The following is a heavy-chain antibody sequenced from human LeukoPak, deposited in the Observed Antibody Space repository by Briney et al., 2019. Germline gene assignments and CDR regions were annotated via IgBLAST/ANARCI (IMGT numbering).Heavy chain of an antibody. CDR2: INHSGST. CDR3: ARQVYYHNRPAYDY. Sequence: KPSETLSLTCAVYGGSFSGYYWSWIRQPPGKGLEWIGEINHSGSTNYNPSLKSRVTISVDTSKNQFSLKLTSVTAADTAVYYCARQVYYHNRPAYDYWGQGTLVTVSS. CDR1: GGSFSGYY. V-gene: IGHV4-34*01. J-gene: IGHJ4*02. D-gene: IGHD1-14*01.